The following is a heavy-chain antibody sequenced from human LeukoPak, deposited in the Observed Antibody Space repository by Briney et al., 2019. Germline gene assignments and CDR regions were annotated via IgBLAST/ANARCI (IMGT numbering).Heavy chain of an antibody. CDR3: ARGQLSSPYYYYMDV. Sequence: GASVKVSCKASGGTFSRYAISWVRQAPGQGLEWMGGIIPIFGTANYAQKFQGRVTITTDESTSTAYMELSSLRSEDTAVYYCARGQLSSPYYYYMDVWGKGTTVTVSS. D-gene: IGHD6-6*01. CDR1: GGTFSRYA. V-gene: IGHV1-69*05. J-gene: IGHJ6*03. CDR2: IIPIFGTA.